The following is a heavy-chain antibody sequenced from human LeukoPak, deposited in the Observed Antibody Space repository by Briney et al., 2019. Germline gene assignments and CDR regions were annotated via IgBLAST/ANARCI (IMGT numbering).Heavy chain of an antibody. Sequence: SQTLSLTCTVSGGSISSGGYYWSWIRQPPGKGLEWIGYIYHSGSTYYNPSLKSRVTISVDRSKNQFSLKLSSVTAADTAVYYCARGYSSDTAMVALDYWGQGTLVTVSS. V-gene: IGHV4-30-2*01. CDR1: GGSISSGGYY. D-gene: IGHD5-18*01. CDR2: IYHSGST. J-gene: IGHJ4*02. CDR3: ARGYSSDTAMVALDY.